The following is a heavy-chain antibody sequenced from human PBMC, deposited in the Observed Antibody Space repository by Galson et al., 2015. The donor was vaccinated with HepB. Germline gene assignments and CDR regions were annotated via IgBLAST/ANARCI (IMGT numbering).Heavy chain of an antibody. D-gene: IGHD1-26*01. CDR2: ISSSSSTI. CDR3: ASFRGGSYQSFDY. V-gene: IGHV3-48*02. Sequence: SLRLSCAASGFTFSSYSMNWVRQAPGKGLEWVSYISSSSSTIYYADSVKGRFTISRDNAKNSLYLQMNSLRDEDTAVYYCASFRGGSYQSFDYWGQGTLVTVSS. CDR1: GFTFSSYS. J-gene: IGHJ4*02.